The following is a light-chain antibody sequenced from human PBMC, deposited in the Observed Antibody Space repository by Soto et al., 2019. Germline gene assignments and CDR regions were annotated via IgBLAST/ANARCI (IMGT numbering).Light chain of an antibody. Sequence: EIVLTQSPGTLSLSPGERATLSCSASQSVSSNLAWYQQKPGQVPRLLIYGASTRATGIPARFSGSGSGTEFTLIISSLQSEDFAVYYCQQYSRWPPLTFGGGTKVDIK. CDR3: QQYSRWPPLT. CDR2: GAS. J-gene: IGKJ4*01. V-gene: IGKV3D-15*01. CDR1: QSVSSN.